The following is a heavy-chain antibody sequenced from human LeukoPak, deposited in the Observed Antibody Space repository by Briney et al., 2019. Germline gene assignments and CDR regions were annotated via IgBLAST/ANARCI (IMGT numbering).Heavy chain of an antibody. J-gene: IGHJ4*02. CDR3: ARVLRSHGDLFDY. CDR1: GFTSRSYW. V-gene: IGHV3-74*01. CDR2: INTDGSST. D-gene: IGHD4-17*01. Sequence: GGSLRLSCAASGFTSRSYWMHWVRQAPVKGLVWFSRINTDGSSTSYADSVKGRFTISRDNAKNTLYLQMNSLRAEDTAVYYCARVLRSHGDLFDYWGQGTLVTVSS.